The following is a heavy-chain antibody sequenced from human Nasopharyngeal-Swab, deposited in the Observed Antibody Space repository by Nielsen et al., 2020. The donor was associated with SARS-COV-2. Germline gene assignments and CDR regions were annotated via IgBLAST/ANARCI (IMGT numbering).Heavy chain of an antibody. Sequence: SCAASGFTFSSYAMSWVRQAPGKGLEWVSAISGSGGSTYYADSVKGRFTISRDNSKNTLYLQMNSLRAEDTAVYYCARDLTPMVIIYAFDMWGQGTMVTVSS. D-gene: IGHD5-18*01. CDR3: ARDLTPMVIIYAFDM. V-gene: IGHV3-23*01. CDR2: ISGSGGST. J-gene: IGHJ3*02. CDR1: GFTFSSYA.